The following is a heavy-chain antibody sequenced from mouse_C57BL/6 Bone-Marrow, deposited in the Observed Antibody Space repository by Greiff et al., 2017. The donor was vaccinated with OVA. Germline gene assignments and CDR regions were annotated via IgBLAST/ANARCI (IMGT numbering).Heavy chain of an antibody. CDR2: ISDGGSYT. Sequence: GQLVESGGGLVKPGGSLKLSCAASGFTFSSYAMSWVRQTPEKRLEWVATISDGGSYTYYPDNVKGRFTISRDNAKNNLYLQMSHLKSEDTAMYYCARDQGNYWYFDVWGTGTTVTVSS. CDR1: GFTFSSYA. J-gene: IGHJ1*03. D-gene: IGHD2-1*01. V-gene: IGHV5-4*01. CDR3: ARDQGNYWYFDV.